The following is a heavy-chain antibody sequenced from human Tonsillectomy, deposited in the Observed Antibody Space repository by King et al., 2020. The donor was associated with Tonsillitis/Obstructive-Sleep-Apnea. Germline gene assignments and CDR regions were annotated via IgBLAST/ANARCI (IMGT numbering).Heavy chain of an antibody. D-gene: IGHD4-17*01. CDR3: ARLTQGDYDPEEDYYGLDV. CDR1: GYSFTNYW. V-gene: IGHV5-51*03. Sequence: DEQLVQSGAEVKKPGESLKISCKGSGYSFTNYWIGWVRQMPGKGLEWMGIIYPGDSDTRYSPSFQGHVTISADKSISTIYLQWSSLKASDTAIYYCARLTQGDYDPEEDYYGLDVWGQGTTVTVSS. CDR2: IYPGDSDT. J-gene: IGHJ6*02.